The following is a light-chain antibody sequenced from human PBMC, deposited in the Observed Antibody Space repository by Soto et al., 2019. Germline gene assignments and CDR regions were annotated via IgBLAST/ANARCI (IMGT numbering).Light chain of an antibody. Sequence: QSVLTQAPAVSGGPGQRVTISCTGSSANIGAAYNVDWYQQLPGTAPKLLIYGNNNRPSGVPARFSGSKSGTSASLAIAGLQAEDEGDYYCQSYDSSLSGYVFGTGTKVTVL. CDR1: SANIGAAYN. V-gene: IGLV1-40*01. J-gene: IGLJ1*01. CDR2: GNN. CDR3: QSYDSSLSGYV.